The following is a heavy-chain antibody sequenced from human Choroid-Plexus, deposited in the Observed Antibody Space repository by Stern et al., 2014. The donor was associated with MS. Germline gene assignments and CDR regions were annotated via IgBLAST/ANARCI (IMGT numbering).Heavy chain of an antibody. D-gene: IGHD2/OR15-2a*01. CDR1: GFTFGSCA. V-gene: IGHV3-30*18. J-gene: IGHJ5*02. CDR2: VSYDGSNK. CDR3: AKDRQYLTYFFDH. Sequence: DQLVESGGGVVQPGRPLRLSCVASGFTFGSCAMHWVRQAPGTGLEWVAGVSYDGSNKYYADSGKGRFTISRDNSQNTLYMQMSSLRPEDTAVYYCAKDRQYLTYFFDHWGQGSLVTVSS.